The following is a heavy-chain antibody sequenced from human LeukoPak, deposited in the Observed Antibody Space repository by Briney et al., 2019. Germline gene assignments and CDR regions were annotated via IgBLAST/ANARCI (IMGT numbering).Heavy chain of an antibody. V-gene: IGHV3-66*01. CDR3: ASILRSSSGYYFDY. D-gene: IGHD3-10*01. J-gene: IGHJ4*02. CDR1: GFTFSTNC. Sequence: GGSLRLSCAASGFTFSTNCMSWVRQAPGKGLEWVSVIYSGDTTFYADAVRGKFTISRDNSKNTLYLQMNSLRAEDTAVYYCASILRSSSGYYFDYWGQGTLVTVSS. CDR2: IYSGDTT.